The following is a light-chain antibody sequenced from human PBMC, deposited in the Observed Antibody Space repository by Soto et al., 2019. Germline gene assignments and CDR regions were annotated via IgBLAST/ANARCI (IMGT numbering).Light chain of an antibody. J-gene: IGLJ2*01. V-gene: IGLV1-40*01. CDR1: SSNIGPGHD. CDR3: AVWDNSLNGVA. Sequence: QSVLTQPPSVSGAPGQRVTIPCTVSSSNIGPGHDVHWYQQLPGTAPKLLIYGNSNRPSGVPDRFSGSKSGTSAYLAITGLQAEDEADYYCAVWDNSLNGVAFGGGTKLTVL. CDR2: GNS.